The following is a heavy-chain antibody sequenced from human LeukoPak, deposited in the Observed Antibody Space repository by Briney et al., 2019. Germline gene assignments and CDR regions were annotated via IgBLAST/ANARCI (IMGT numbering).Heavy chain of an antibody. J-gene: IGHJ4*02. CDR3: AKGPWVGATLSLDY. CDR2: ISSSSSYI. D-gene: IGHD1-26*01. CDR1: GFTFSSYS. Sequence: SGGSLRLSCAASGFTFSSYSMNWVRQAPGKGLEWVSSISSSSSYIYYADSVKGRFTISRDNAKNSLYLQMNSLRAEDTAVYYCAKGPWVGATLSLDYWGQGTLVTVSS. V-gene: IGHV3-21*01.